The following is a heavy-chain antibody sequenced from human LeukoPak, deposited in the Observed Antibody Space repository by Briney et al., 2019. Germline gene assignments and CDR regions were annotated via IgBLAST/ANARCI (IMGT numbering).Heavy chain of an antibody. V-gene: IGHV4-61*02. J-gene: IGHJ5*02. CDR3: ARDSVDLWSFDP. CDR1: GGSISSGSYY. CDR2: IYTSGST. D-gene: IGHD2-21*01. Sequence: SQTLSLTCTVSGGSISSGSYYWSWIRQPAGKGLEWIGRIYTSGSTNYNPSLKSRVTMSVDTSKNQFSLKLSSVTAADTAVYYCARDSVDLWSFDPWGQGTLVTVSS.